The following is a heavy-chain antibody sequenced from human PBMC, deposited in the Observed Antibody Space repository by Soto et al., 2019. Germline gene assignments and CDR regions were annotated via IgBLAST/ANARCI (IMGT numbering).Heavy chain of an antibody. CDR1: GYTFTNYG. J-gene: IGHJ4*01. D-gene: IGHD6-6*01. CDR2: VSAYNGER. Sequence: QVQLVQSGAEVKKPGASVKVSCKASGYTFTNYGINWVRQAPGQGLEWLGWVSAYNGERRYAQRVQARVIMTTDTSTTTAYRELRSLRSDDTAVYYCPRGTSIPASGDYWGQGTRVTVSS. V-gene: IGHV1-18*01. CDR3: PRGTSIPASGDY.